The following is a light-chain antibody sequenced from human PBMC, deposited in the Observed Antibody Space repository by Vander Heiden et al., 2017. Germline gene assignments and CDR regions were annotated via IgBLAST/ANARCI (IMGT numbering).Light chain of an antibody. J-gene: IGLJ3*02. Sequence: HSVLTQPPSVSGAPGQRVTISCTGSNSNIGAGYDTHWYQQLPGTAPKLLISGDTYRPSGVPDRFTGSKSGTSATLAITGLQAEDEADYYCQSYDSSLSGWLFGGGTKLTVL. CDR3: QSYDSSLSGWL. CDR2: GDT. V-gene: IGLV1-40*01. CDR1: NSNIGAGYD.